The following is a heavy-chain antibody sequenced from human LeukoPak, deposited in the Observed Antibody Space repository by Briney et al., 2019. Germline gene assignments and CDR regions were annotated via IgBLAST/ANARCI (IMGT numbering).Heavy chain of an antibody. J-gene: IGHJ5*02. CDR1: GDSVSTNSGA. D-gene: IGHD1-26*01. CDR2: TYYRSKWYN. Sequence: SQTLSLTCAISGDSVSTNSGAWNWIRQSPSRGLEWLGRTYYRSKWYNDYAVSVKSRITINPDTSKNQFSLQLNSVTAADTAVYYCARHSSAWAPFDPWGQGTLVTVSS. CDR3: ARHSSAWAPFDP. V-gene: IGHV6-1*01.